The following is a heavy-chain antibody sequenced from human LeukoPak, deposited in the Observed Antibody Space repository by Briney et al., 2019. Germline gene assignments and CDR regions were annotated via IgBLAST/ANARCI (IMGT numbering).Heavy chain of an antibody. D-gene: IGHD1-26*01. CDR2: ISSSSSTI. CDR3: ARRGSRSVDY. CDR1: GFTFSSYS. V-gene: IGHV3-48*02. J-gene: IGHJ4*02. Sequence: GGSLRLSCAASGFTFSSYSMNWVRQAPGKGLEWVSYISSSSSTIYYADSVKGRFTISRDNAKISLHLQMNSLRDEDTAVYYCARRGSRSVDYWGQGTRVTVSS.